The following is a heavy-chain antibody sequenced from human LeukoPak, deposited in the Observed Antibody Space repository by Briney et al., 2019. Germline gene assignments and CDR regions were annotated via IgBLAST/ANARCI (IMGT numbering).Heavy chain of an antibody. Sequence: GGSLRLSCAASGFTFSSYGMSWVRQAPGKGLEWVGRIKTKTDGGTTDYAAPVKGRFTISRDDSKSTLYLQMNSLKTEDTAVYYCTTGGQLWKNWGQGTLVTVSS. J-gene: IGHJ4*02. CDR1: GFTFSSYG. CDR2: IKTKTDGGTT. D-gene: IGHD1-1*01. CDR3: TTGGQLWKN. V-gene: IGHV3-15*01.